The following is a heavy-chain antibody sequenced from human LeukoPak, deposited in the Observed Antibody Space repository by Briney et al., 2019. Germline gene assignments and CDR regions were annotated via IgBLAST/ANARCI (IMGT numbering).Heavy chain of an antibody. CDR3: ARGAAAGYYYYYMDV. V-gene: IGHV1-69*05. D-gene: IGHD6-13*01. J-gene: IGHJ6*03. CDR2: IIPIFGTA. Sequence: ASVKVSCKASGGTFSSYAISWVRQAPGQGLEWMGGIIPIFGTANYAQKFQGRVTITTDESTSTAYMELSSLRSEGTAVYYCARGAAAGYYYYYMDVWGKGTTVTVSS. CDR1: GGTFSSYA.